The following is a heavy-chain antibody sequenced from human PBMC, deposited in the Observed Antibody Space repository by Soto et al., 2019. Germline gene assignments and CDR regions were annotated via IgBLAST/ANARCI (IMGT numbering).Heavy chain of an antibody. CDR2: IIPIFGTP. J-gene: IGHJ4*02. D-gene: IGHD3-3*02. Sequence: SVKVASKASGGTLSRNAISRVRQAPGQGLEWVGGIIPIFGTPNYAQNFQGRVTITADKSTCTTYMELSSLSFDDAALYHCASRAARAEHALEFWRQGTLVIVSS. V-gene: IGHV1-69*06. CDR3: ASRAARAEHALEF. CDR1: GGTLSRNA.